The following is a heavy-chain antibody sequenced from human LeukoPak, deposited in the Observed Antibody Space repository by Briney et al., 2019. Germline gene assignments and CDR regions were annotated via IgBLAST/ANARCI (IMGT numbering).Heavy chain of an antibody. J-gene: IGHJ4*02. CDR2: ISAYNGNT. Sequence: ASVKVSCKASGYTFTSYGISWVRQAPGQGLEWMGWISAYNGNTNYAQKLQGRVTMTTDTSTSTAYMELRSLRSDDTAVYYCAKDLPQQLLSDYWGQGTLVTVSS. V-gene: IGHV1-18*01. CDR3: AKDLPQQLLSDY. D-gene: IGHD1-1*01. CDR1: GYTFTSYG.